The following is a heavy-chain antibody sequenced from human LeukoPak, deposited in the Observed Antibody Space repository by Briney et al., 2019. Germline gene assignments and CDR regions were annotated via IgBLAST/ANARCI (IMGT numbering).Heavy chain of an antibody. V-gene: IGHV3-30*02. CDR1: GFTFSSYG. J-gene: IGHJ3*02. D-gene: IGHD3-22*01. CDR3: AKDFYYDSSGYYFDAFDI. CDR2: IRYDGSNK. Sequence: GGSLRLSCAASGFTFSSYGMHWVRQAPGKGLEWVAFIRYDGSNKYYADSVKGRFTISRDNSKNTLYLQTNSLRAENTAVYYCAKDFYYDSSGYYFDAFDIWGQGTMVTVSS.